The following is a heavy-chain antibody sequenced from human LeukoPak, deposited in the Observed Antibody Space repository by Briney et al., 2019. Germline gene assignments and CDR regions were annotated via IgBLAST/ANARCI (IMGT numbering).Heavy chain of an antibody. D-gene: IGHD2-2*01. CDR1: GFTFDDYT. CDR2: ISWDGGST. V-gene: IGHV3-43*01. J-gene: IGHJ4*02. CDR3: ARDSPSCTTASCLGDY. Sequence: GGSLRLSCAASGFTFDDYTMHWVRQAPGKGLEWVSLISWDGGSTYYADSVKGRFTISRDNAKNSLYLQMNSLRDEDTAVYYCARDSPSCTTASCLGDYWGQGTLVTVSS.